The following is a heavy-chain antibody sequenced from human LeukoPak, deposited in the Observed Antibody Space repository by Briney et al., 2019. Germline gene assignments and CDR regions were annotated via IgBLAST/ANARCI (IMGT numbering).Heavy chain of an antibody. Sequence: PGGSLRLSCAASGFTFSSYAMSWVRQAPGKGLEWVSAISGSGGSTYYADSVKGRFTISRDTSKNTLFLQMNSLRAEDTAVYYCAKTAGNSNTWADYWGQGTLVTVSS. V-gene: IGHV3-23*01. CDR2: ISGSGGST. CDR1: GFTFSSYA. CDR3: AKTAGNSNTWADY. J-gene: IGHJ4*02. D-gene: IGHD6-13*01.